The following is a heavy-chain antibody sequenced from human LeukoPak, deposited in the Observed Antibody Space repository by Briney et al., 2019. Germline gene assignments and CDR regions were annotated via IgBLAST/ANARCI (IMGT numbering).Heavy chain of an antibody. CDR1: GGSFSGYY. J-gene: IGHJ4*02. V-gene: IGHV4-34*01. Sequence: SETLSLTCAVYGGSFSGYYWSWIRQPPRKGLEWVGEINHSGSTNYNPSLKSRVTISVDTSKNQFSLKLSSVTAADTAVYFCARDLRSPTDSSSWGRGPFFDYWGEGTLVTVSS. D-gene: IGHD6-13*01. CDR3: ARDLRSPTDSSSWGRGPFFDY. CDR2: INHSGST.